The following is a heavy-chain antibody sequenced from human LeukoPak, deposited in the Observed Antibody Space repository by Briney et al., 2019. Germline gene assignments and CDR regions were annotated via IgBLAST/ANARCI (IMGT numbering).Heavy chain of an antibody. CDR3: ARPRGWNFATYAFDI. D-gene: IGHD1-7*01. Sequence: SETLSLTCTVSGGSISSYYWSWIRQPAGKGLEWIGRIYTSGSTNYNPSLKSRVTMSVDTSKNQFSLKLSSVTAADTAVYYCARPRGWNFATYAFDIWGQGILVTVSS. CDR2: IYTSGST. V-gene: IGHV4-4*07. J-gene: IGHJ3*02. CDR1: GGSISSYY.